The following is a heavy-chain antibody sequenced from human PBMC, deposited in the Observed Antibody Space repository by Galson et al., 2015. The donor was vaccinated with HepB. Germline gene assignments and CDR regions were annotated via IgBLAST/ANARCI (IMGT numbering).Heavy chain of an antibody. D-gene: IGHD4-17*01. CDR1: GYTLTELS. CDR2: FDPEDGET. Sequence: SVKVSCRVSGYTLTELSMHWVRQAPGKGLEWMGGFDPEDGETIYAQKFQGRVTVTEDTSTDTAYMELSSLRSEDTAVYYCATDSRPTTVTGFWGQGTLVTVSS. V-gene: IGHV1-24*01. CDR3: ATDSRPTTVTGF. J-gene: IGHJ4*02.